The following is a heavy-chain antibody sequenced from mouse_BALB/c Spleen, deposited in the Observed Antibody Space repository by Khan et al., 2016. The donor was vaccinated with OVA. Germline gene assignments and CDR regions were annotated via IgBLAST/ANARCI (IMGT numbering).Heavy chain of an antibody. V-gene: IGHV4-2*02. CDR1: GFDFSRYW. Sequence: EVKLLESGGGLVQPGGSLILSCAASGFDFSRYWMSWARQAPGKGQEWIGEINPGSSTINYTPSLKDKFIISRDNAKNTLYLQLRKVRSEDTALYFCARIGNCGQHANWGQGTLVTVSA. CDR2: INPGSSTI. J-gene: IGHJ3*01. CDR3: ARIGNCGQHAN.